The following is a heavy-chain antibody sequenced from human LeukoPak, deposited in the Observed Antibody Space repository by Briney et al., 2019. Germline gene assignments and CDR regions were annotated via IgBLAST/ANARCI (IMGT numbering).Heavy chain of an antibody. D-gene: IGHD6-13*01. CDR3: ARELYTGSWYVPRWFDP. CDR2: ISSSSSTI. Sequence: GGFLRLSCAASGFTFSSYSMNWVRQAPGKGLEWVSYISSSSSTIYYADSVKGRFTISRDNAKNSLYLQMNSLRAEDTAVYYCARELYTGSWYVPRWFDPWGQGTLVTVSS. J-gene: IGHJ5*02. CDR1: GFTFSSYS. V-gene: IGHV3-48*01.